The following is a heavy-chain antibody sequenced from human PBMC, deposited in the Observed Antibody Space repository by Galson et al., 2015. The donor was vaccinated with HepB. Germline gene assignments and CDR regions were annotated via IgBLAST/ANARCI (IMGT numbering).Heavy chain of an antibody. CDR3: AREGVRGRAYCGGDCYLHF. D-gene: IGHD2-21*02. CDR2: ISDDGSNK. J-gene: IGHJ4*02. Sequence: SLRLSCAVSGFTFSSYAMHWVRQAPGKGLAWVAVISDDGSNKYYADSVKGRFTISRDNSKNTLYLQMISLRAEDTALYYCAREGVRGRAYCGGDCYLHFWGQGTLVTVSS. CDR1: GFTFSSYA. V-gene: IGHV3-30-3*01.